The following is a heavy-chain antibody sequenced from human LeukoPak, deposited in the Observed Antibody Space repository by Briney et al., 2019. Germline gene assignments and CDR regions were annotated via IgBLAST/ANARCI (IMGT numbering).Heavy chain of an antibody. CDR1: GFTFSTAS. V-gene: IGHV3-23*01. J-gene: IGHJ4*02. D-gene: IGHD3-22*01. Sequence: GGSLRLSCAASGFTFSTASLHWVRQAPGKGLEWVSGISGSGGNTYYADSVKGRFTISRDNSKNTLYLQMNSLRAEDTAVYFCAKRGVVIRVILVGFHKEAYYFDSWGQGAQVTVSS. CDR3: AKRGVVIRVILVGFHKEAYYFDS. CDR2: ISGSGGNT.